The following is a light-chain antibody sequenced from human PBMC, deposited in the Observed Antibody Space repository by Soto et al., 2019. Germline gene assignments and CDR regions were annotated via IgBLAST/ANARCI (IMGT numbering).Light chain of an antibody. V-gene: IGKV1-5*01. J-gene: IGKJ4*01. Sequence: EIQMTQSPSTLSASIGDRVTITCRASQSISSWLAWYQQKPGKAPKLLIYDASSLESGVPSRFSGSGSGTEFTLTISSLQPDDFATYYCQQVNVYPSTFGGGTKVDIK. CDR2: DAS. CDR3: QQVNVYPST. CDR1: QSISSW.